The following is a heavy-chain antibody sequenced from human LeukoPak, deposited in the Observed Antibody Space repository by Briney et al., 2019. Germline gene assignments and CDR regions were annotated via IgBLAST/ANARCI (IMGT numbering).Heavy chain of an antibody. CDR2: IYHSGST. J-gene: IGHJ4*02. CDR3: ARGYYYDSSGPWGNYFDY. D-gene: IGHD3-22*01. Sequence: PSETLSLTCAVSGGSISSSNWWSWVRQPPGKGLEWIGEIYHSGSTNYNPSLKSRVTISVDKSKNQFSLKLSSGTAADTAVYYCARGYYYDSSGPWGNYFDYWGQGTLVTVSS. V-gene: IGHV4-4*02. CDR1: GGSISSSNW.